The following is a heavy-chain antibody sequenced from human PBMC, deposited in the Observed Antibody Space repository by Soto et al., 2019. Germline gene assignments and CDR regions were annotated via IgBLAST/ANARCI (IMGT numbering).Heavy chain of an antibody. V-gene: IGHV3-33*08. CDR2: IWYDGSNK. D-gene: IGHD6-6*01. CDR1: GFTFSSYG. CDR3: AREKPSSSNAFDI. Sequence: GGSLRLSCAASGFTFSSYGMHWVRQAPGKGLEWVAVIWYDGSNKYYADSVKGRFTISRDNSKNTLYLQMNSLRAEDTAVYYCAREKPSSSNAFDIWGQGTMVTVSS. J-gene: IGHJ3*02.